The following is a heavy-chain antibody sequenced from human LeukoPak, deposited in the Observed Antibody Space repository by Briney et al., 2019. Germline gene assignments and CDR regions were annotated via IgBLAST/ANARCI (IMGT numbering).Heavy chain of an antibody. CDR1: GFTFSSYG. Sequence: GGSLRLSCAASGFTFSSYGLHWVRQAPGKGLEWVAVISYDGSNKYYADSVKGRFTISRDNSKNTLYLQMNSLRAEDTAVYYCAKGSRGYSYAVGGDYFDYWGQGTLVTVSS. V-gene: IGHV3-30*18. J-gene: IGHJ4*02. D-gene: IGHD5-18*01. CDR3: AKGSRGYSYAVGGDYFDY. CDR2: ISYDGSNK.